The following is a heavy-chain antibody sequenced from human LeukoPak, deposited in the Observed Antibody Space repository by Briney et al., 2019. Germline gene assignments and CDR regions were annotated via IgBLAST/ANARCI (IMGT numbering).Heavy chain of an antibody. D-gene: IGHD3-22*01. CDR2: IYYSGST. Sequence: PSETLSLTCTVSGGSISSSSYYWGWIRQPPGKGLEWIGSIYYSGSTYYNPSLKSRVTISVDTSKNQFSLKLSSVTAADTAVYYCARCGGYYESNWFDPWGQGTLVTVSS. CDR3: ARCGGYYESNWFDP. J-gene: IGHJ5*02. V-gene: IGHV4-39*07. CDR1: GGSISSSSYY.